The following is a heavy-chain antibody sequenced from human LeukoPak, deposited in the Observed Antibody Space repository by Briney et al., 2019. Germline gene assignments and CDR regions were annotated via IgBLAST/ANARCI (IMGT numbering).Heavy chain of an antibody. Sequence: GRSLRLSCAASGFTFDDYAMHWDRQAPGKGLEWVSGISWNSGSIGYADSVKGRFTISRDNAKNSLYLQMNSLRAEDTALYYCAKDSSGWSGLFDYWGQGTLVTVSS. CDR1: GFTFDDYA. D-gene: IGHD6-19*01. V-gene: IGHV3-9*01. CDR2: ISWNSGSI. CDR3: AKDSSGWSGLFDY. J-gene: IGHJ4*02.